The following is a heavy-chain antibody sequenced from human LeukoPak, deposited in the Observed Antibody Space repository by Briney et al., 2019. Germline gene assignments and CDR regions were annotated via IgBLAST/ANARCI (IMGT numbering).Heavy chain of an antibody. V-gene: IGHV4-38-2*02. D-gene: IGHD6-13*01. CDR3: ARDGLAAAGTNGDY. CDR2: IYHSGST. J-gene: IGHJ4*02. CDR1: GYSISSGYY. Sequence: KPSETLSLTCTVSGYSISSGYYWGWIRRPPGKGLEWIGSIYHSGSTYYNPSLKSRVTISVDTSKNQFSLKLSSVTAADTAVYYCARDGLAAAGTNGDYWGQGTLVTVSS.